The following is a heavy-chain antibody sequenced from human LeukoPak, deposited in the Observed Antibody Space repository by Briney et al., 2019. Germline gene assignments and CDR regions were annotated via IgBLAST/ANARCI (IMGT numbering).Heavy chain of an antibody. CDR3: AKDRDTAMDFDY. CDR1: GFTFSSYG. V-gene: IGHV3-30*18. CDR2: ISYDGSNK. Sequence: PGRSLRLSCAASGFTFSSYGMHWVRQAPGKGLEWVAVISYDGSNKYYADSMKGRFTISRDNSKNTLYLQMNSLRAEDTAVYYCAKDRDTAMDFDYWGQGTLVTVSS. D-gene: IGHD5-18*01. J-gene: IGHJ4*02.